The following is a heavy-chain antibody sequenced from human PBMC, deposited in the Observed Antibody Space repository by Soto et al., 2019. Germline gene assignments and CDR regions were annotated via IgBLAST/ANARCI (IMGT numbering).Heavy chain of an antibody. D-gene: IGHD2-15*01. V-gene: IGHV3-30*03. CDR1: GFTFSSYG. J-gene: IGHJ6*03. CDR2: ISYDGSNK. Sequence: GGSLRLSCAASGFTFSSYGMHWVRQAPGKGLEWVAVISYDGSNKYYADSVKGRFTISRDNSKNTLYLQMNSLRAEDTAVYYCACHPSGGSWRYYYYYMDVWGKGTTVTVSS. CDR3: ACHPSGGSWRYYYYYMDV.